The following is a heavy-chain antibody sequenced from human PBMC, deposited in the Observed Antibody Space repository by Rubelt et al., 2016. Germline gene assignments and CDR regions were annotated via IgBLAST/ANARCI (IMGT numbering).Heavy chain of an antibody. CDR3: ARDRIRIAARQGWYFDL. Sequence: QVQLVQSGAEVKKPGASVKVSCKASGYTFTSYGISWVRQAPGQGLEWMGWISAYNGNTNYAQKLQDRVTMTTDTSTSTAYMELRSLRSDDTAVYYCARDRIRIAARQGWYFDLWGRGTLVTVSS. V-gene: IGHV1-18*01. D-gene: IGHD6-6*01. CDR2: ISAYNGNT. J-gene: IGHJ2*01. CDR1: GYTFTSYG.